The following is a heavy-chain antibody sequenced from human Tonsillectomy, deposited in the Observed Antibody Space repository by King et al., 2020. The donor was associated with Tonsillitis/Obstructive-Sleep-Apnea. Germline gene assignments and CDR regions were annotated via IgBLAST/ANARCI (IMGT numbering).Heavy chain of an antibody. CDR1: GGTFSSYA. J-gene: IGHJ4*02. D-gene: IGHD2-2*01. V-gene: IGHV1-69*09. CDR3: AREKTYEGPTAIKDNYFDY. Sequence: VQLVESGAEVKKPGSSVKVSCKASGGTFSSYAISWVRQAPGQGLEWMGRIIPILGIANYAQKFQGRVTITADKSTSTAYMELSSLRSEDTAVYYCAREKTYEGPTAIKDNYFDYWGQGTLVTVSS. CDR2: IIPILGIA.